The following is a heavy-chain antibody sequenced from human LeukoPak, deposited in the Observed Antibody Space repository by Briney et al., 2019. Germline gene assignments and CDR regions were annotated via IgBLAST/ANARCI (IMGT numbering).Heavy chain of an antibody. J-gene: IGHJ5*02. Sequence: ASVKVSCKVSGYTLTELSVHWVRQTPGKGLEWMGGFNPEDGRTIYAQNFQGRVTMTEDTSTDTVYMELSSLKSEETAVYYCATVSLMSVAPDNWFDPWGQGTLVTVSS. V-gene: IGHV1-24*01. CDR1: GYTLTELS. CDR3: ATVSLMSVAPDNWFDP. CDR2: FNPEDGRT. D-gene: IGHD6-19*01.